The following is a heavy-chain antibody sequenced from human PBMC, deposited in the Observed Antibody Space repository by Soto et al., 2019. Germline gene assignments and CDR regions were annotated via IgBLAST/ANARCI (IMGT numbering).Heavy chain of an antibody. V-gene: IGHV1-3*01. J-gene: IGHJ6*02. CDR3: GRGGGVIRMDV. D-gene: IGHD3-16*01. CDR1: GYTFTSYV. CDR2: INAGNGNT. Sequence: QVQLVQSGAEVKKPGASVKVSCKASGYTFTSYVMHWVRQAPGQRLEWMGWINAGNGNTKYSQKFQGRVTITRDTSASTAYMELGSLRSEDTAVYYCGRGGGVIRMDVWGQGTTVTVSS.